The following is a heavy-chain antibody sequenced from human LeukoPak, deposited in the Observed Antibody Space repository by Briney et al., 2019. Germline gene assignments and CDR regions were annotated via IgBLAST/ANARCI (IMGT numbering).Heavy chain of an antibody. CDR2: ISSSSYI. D-gene: IGHD3-3*01. Sequence: GGSLRLSCAASGFTFSSYSMNCVRQAPGKGLERVSSISSSSYIYYADSVKGRFTISRDNAKNSLYLQMNSLRAEDTAVYYCARALRITIFGVVISPPDYWGQGTLVTVSS. J-gene: IGHJ4*02. CDR1: GFTFSSYS. CDR3: ARALRITIFGVVISPPDY. V-gene: IGHV3-21*01.